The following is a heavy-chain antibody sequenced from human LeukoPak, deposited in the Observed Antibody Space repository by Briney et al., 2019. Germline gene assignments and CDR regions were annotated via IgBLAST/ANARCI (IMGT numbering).Heavy chain of an antibody. V-gene: IGHV3-7*01. CDR1: GFTFSSYS. CDR2: IKQDGSEK. D-gene: IGHD3-10*01. CDR3: ARVLGRGWHFDL. J-gene: IGHJ2*01. Sequence: GGSLRLSCAASGFTFSSYSMNWVRQAPGKGLEWVANIKQDGSEKYYVDSVKGRFTISRDNAKNSLYLQMNSLRAEDTAVYYCARVLGRGWHFDLWGRGTLVTVSS.